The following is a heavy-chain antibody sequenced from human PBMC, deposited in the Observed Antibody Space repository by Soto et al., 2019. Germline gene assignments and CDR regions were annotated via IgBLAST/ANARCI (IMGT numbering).Heavy chain of an antibody. Sequence: QVQLVQSGAEVKKPGSSVTVSCKASGGTFSSYTFNWVRQAPGQGLEWIGRIIPILDISSYTQKFQDRGTITADTATHTAHMELSMLTSEDTAVYYCATYLGISSNGRTPVWGKGTTVTVSS. D-gene: IGHD2-2*01. CDR1: GGTFSSYT. V-gene: IGHV1-69*02. J-gene: IGHJ6*03. CDR2: IIPILDIS. CDR3: ATYLGISSNGRTPV.